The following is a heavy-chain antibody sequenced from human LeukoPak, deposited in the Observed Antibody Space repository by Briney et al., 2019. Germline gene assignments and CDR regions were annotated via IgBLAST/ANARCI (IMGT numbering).Heavy chain of an antibody. Sequence: PGGSLRLSCAASGFTFSSYGMSWVRQAPGKGLEWVSAISGSGGNTYYADSVKGRFTISRDNSKSTLYLRMTSLRAEDTAVYYCAREGARSGYYYGLDAFDIWGQGTMVTVSS. CDR1: GFTFSSYG. V-gene: IGHV3-23*01. CDR2: ISGSGGNT. CDR3: AREGARSGYYYGLDAFDI. J-gene: IGHJ3*02. D-gene: IGHD3-22*01.